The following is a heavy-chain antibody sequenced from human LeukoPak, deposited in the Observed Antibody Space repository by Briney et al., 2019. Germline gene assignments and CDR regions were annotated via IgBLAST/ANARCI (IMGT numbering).Heavy chain of an antibody. V-gene: IGHV3-23*01. D-gene: IGHD2-2*01. CDR2: ISGSGGST. Sequence: GGSLRLSCAAPGFTFSSYAMSWVRQAPGKGLEWVSAISGSGGSTYYADSVKGRFTISRDNSKNTLYLQMNSLRAEDTAVYHCAKGVVPAASRLYGMDVWGQGTTVSVSS. J-gene: IGHJ6*02. CDR3: AKGVVPAASRLYGMDV. CDR1: GFTFSSYA.